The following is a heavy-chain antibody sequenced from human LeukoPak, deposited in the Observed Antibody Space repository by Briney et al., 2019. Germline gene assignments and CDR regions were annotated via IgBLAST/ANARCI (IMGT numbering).Heavy chain of an antibody. CDR1: VGAFSGYY. J-gene: IGHJ4*02. D-gene: IGHD2-2*01. CDR3: AREGYCSSTSCYKGAPDY. CDR2: INHSGST. Sequence: SETLSLTCAVYVGAFSGYYWSWIRQPPGKGLEWIGEINHSGSTNYNPSLKSRVTISVDTSKNQFSLKLSSVTAADTAVYYCAREGYCSSTSCYKGAPDYWGQGTLVPVSS. V-gene: IGHV4-34*01.